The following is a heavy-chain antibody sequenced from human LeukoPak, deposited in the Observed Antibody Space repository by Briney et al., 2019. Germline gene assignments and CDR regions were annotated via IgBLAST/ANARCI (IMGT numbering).Heavy chain of an antibody. D-gene: IGHD4-11*01. CDR2: IGSSSSPI. CDR1: GFTFSAYS. Sequence: GGSLRLSCAASGFTFSAYSMNWVRQAPEKGLEWVSYIGSSSSPIYYADSVKGRFTISRDNAKNSLYLQMDSPRAEDTAVYYCARDQAYSFDYWGQGTLVTVSS. CDR3: ARDQAYSFDY. J-gene: IGHJ4*02. V-gene: IGHV3-48*01.